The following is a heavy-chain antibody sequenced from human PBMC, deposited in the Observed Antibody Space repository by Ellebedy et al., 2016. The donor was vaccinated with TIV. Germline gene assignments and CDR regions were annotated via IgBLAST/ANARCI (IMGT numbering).Heavy chain of an antibody. CDR2: IRSKAYGGTT. Sequence: GESLKISCSVSGLTFSDHYVNWVRQAPGKGLEWVGFIRSKAYGGTTEYAAYVRGRFTISRDDSKNSLYMQMNSPKTEDTAVYYCARKRNYYFDLWGRGTLVTVSS. J-gene: IGHJ2*01. CDR3: ARKRNYYFDL. D-gene: IGHD1-7*01. CDR1: GLTFSDHY. V-gene: IGHV3-72*01.